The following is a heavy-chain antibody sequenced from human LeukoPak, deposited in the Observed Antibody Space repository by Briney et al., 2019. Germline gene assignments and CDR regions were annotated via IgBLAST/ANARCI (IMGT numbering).Heavy chain of an antibody. CDR3: VRSMVRGGRAFDI. J-gene: IGHJ3*02. CDR2: INPSGGST. CDR1: GYTFTSYY. Sequence: ASVKVSCKASGYTFTSYYMHWVRQAPGQGLEWMGIINPSGGSTSYAQKFQGRVAMTRDTSTSTVYMELSSLRSEDTAVYYCVRSMVRGGRAFDIWGQGTMVTVSS. V-gene: IGHV1-46*03. D-gene: IGHD3-10*01.